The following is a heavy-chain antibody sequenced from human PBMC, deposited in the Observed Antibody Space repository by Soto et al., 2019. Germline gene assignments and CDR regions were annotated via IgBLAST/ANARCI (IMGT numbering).Heavy chain of an antibody. CDR3: ARYRREAVAGYTLDN. V-gene: IGHV4-59*01. D-gene: IGHD6-13*01. Sequence: SETLSLTCTVSGGSISSSYWTWIRQPPGKGLEWIGYVYNSGSTNYNPSLKSRVTISEDTSKSQFSLKVNSMTAADTAVYYCARYRREAVAGYTLDNWGQGILVTVSS. CDR2: VYNSGST. J-gene: IGHJ4*02. CDR1: GGSISSSY.